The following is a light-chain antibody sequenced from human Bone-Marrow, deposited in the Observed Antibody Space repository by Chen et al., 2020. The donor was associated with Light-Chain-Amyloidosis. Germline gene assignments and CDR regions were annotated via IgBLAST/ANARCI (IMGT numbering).Light chain of an antibody. CDR2: DDS. J-gene: IGLJ3*02. Sequence: SYVLTQPPSVSVAPGKTARITCGGNNIGSKSVHWYQQKPGQAHVLVVYDDSDRPSGMPERFSGSDSGNTASLTISRVEAGDEADYYCQVWDSSSDHWVFGGGTKLTVL. V-gene: IGLV3-21*03. CDR3: QVWDSSSDHWV. CDR1: NIGSKS.